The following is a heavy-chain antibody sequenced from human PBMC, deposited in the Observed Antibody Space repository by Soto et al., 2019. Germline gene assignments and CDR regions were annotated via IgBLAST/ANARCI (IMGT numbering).Heavy chain of an antibody. V-gene: IGHV4-39*01. CDR3: APLSVSLSGPYGIHV. CDR2: MFYSGLT. Sequence: SGTLSLTCSVSGYSVTSSDYYWAWIRQPPGKGLEWIGSMFYSGLTYYNPSLKSRVTLSVDTSKNQFSVRLNSVTAADTAVYYCAPLSVSLSGPYGIHVWGQGATVTV. J-gene: IGHJ6*02. CDR1: GYSVTSSDYY. D-gene: IGHD2-15*01.